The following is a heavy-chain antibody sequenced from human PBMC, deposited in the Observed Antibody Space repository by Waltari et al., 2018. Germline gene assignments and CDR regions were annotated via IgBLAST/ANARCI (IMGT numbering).Heavy chain of an antibody. CDR3: ARAPLDIVVVPAARPYGMDV. D-gene: IGHD2-2*01. V-gene: IGHV1-69*04. CDR2: IRPILGTA. Sequence: QVQLVQSGAEVKKPGSSVKVSCKASGGTFSSYAISWVRQAPGQGLGWMGRIRPILGTANYAQSFQGRVTITADKSPITAYMELSSLRSEDTAVYYCARAPLDIVVVPAARPYGMDVWGQGTTVTVSS. J-gene: IGHJ6*02. CDR1: GGTFSSYA.